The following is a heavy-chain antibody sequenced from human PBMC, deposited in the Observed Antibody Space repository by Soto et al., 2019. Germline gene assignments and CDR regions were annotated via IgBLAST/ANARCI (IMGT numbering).Heavy chain of an antibody. CDR3: VRTSLVVAAATREDY. J-gene: IGHJ4*02. Sequence: EVQLVESGGGLVQPGGSLRLSCAASGFTFSSYWMHWVRQAPGTGLVWVSRINSAGSSTSYADAVKGRFTISRDNAKNTLYLPMNSLRAEDTAVYYCVRTSLVVAAATREDYWGQGTLVTVSS. D-gene: IGHD2-15*01. CDR2: INSAGSST. CDR1: GFTFSSYW. V-gene: IGHV3-74*01.